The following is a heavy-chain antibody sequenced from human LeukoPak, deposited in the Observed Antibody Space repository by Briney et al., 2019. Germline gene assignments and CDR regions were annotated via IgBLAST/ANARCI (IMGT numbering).Heavy chain of an antibody. Sequence: PGGSLRLSCAASGFTFRSYSMNSLRQAPGEGLGWLSYISSGSRTIYYADSVTGRFTVSRDNAKSSLYLQMNSLRAEDTAVYYCARESISGHRDFDYWGQGALVTVSS. CDR1: GFTFRSYS. CDR3: ARESISGHRDFDY. V-gene: IGHV3-48*01. D-gene: IGHD1-26*01. CDR2: ISSGSRTI. J-gene: IGHJ4*02.